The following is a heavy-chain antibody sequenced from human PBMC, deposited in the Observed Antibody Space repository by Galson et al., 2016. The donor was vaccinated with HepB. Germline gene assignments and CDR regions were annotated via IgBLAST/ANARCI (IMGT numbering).Heavy chain of an antibody. CDR2: IKNDGTTT. CDR1: GITFSRYW. D-gene: IGHD6-19*01. J-gene: IGHJ4*02. V-gene: IGHV3-74*01. Sequence: SLRLSCAASGITFSRYWMHWVRQAPGKGLVWVSHIKNDGTTTNYADSVRGRFIISRDNAKNTLYPQMNSLRAEDTAVYYCARLSLVSAGTVDYWGQGTLVVVSS. CDR3: ARLSLVSAGTVDY.